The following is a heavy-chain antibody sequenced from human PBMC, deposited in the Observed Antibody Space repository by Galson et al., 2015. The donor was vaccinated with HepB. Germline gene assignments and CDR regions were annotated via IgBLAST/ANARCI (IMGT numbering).Heavy chain of an antibody. CDR1: GFIVSSNY. CDR2: IYRGGST. J-gene: IGHJ3*02. Sequence: SLRLSCAASGFIVSSNYMSWARQAPGKGLEWVSVIYRGGSTYYADSVKGRFTISRDNSKNTLYLQMNSLRAEDTAVYYCARGGYYDAFDIWGQGTMVTVSS. CDR3: ARGGYYDAFDI. D-gene: IGHD3-10*01. V-gene: IGHV3-66*01.